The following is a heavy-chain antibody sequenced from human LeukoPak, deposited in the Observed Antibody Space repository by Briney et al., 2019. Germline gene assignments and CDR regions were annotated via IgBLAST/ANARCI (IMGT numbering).Heavy chain of an antibody. CDR1: GGSISSYY. CDR2: IYYSGST. Sequence: KPSETLSLTCTVSGGSISSYYWSWFRQPPGKGLEWIGYIYYSGSTNCNPSLHNRITISVDTSRTRVSLQLTSVTAADTAFYYCARGLTEFGGGDDAFDIWGQGTMVTVAS. V-gene: IGHV4-59*01. D-gene: IGHD3-10*01. CDR3: ARGLTEFGGGDDAFDI. J-gene: IGHJ3*02.